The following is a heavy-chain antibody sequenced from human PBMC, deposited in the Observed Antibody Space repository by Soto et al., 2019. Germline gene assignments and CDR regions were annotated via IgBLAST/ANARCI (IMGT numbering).Heavy chain of an antibody. D-gene: IGHD6-13*01. CDR2: ISYDGSNK. J-gene: IGHJ5*02. V-gene: IGHV3-30-3*01. CDR1: GFTFSSYA. Sequence: LSLSCAASGFTFSSYAMHWVRQAPGKGLEWVAVISYDGSNKYYAGSVKGRFTISRDNSKNTLYLQMNSLRAEDTAVYYCARAWIAAAVPNWFDPWGQGTLVTVSS. CDR3: ARAWIAAAVPNWFDP.